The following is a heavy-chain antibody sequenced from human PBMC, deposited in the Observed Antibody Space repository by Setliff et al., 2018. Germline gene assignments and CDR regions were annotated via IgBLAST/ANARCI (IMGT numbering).Heavy chain of an antibody. D-gene: IGHD2-8*01. CDR1: GASVSNVNYY. Sequence: PSETLSLTCSVSGASVSNVNYYWGWIRQPPGKGLEWVASIYYSGKTYSNPSFKSRVTMSLDKSKNQFSLKLASVTAADTALYYCASVDIVLMVYALWGQGTLVTVSS. J-gene: IGHJ4*02. CDR2: IYYSGKT. V-gene: IGHV4-39*01. CDR3: ASVDIVLMVYAL.